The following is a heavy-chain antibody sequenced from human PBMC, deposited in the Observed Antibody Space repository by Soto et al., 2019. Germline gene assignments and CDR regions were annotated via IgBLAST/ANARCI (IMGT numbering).Heavy chain of an antibody. V-gene: IGHV4-59*04. J-gene: IGHJ4*02. Sequence: SETLSLTCTVSGGSFSGHYWSWIRQSPGKGLEWIGDVYYSGSTYYNPSLKSRVTISVDTSKNQFSLKLSSVTAADTAVYYCATSFGYWGQGTLVTVSS. CDR1: GGSFSGHY. CDR2: VYYSGST. CDR3: ATSFGY.